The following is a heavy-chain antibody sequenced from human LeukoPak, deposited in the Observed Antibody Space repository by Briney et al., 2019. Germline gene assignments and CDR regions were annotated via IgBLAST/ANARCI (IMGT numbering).Heavy chain of an antibody. CDR1: GFTFSSNW. J-gene: IGHJ4*02. CDR2: IKQDGSEI. V-gene: IGHV3-7*01. D-gene: IGHD4-23*01. CDR3: ARTYGGNSYYFDY. Sequence: GGSLRFSCAASGFTFSSNWMSWVRQAPGKGLEWVANIKQDGSEIYYVDSVKGRFTISRDNAKNSLYLQMNSLRAEDTAVYYCARTYGGNSYYFDYWGQGTLVTVSS.